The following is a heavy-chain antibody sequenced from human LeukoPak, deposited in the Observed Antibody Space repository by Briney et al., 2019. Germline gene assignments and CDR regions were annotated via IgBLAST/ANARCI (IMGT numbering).Heavy chain of an antibody. J-gene: IGHJ4*02. Sequence: PSETLSLTCAVYGGSFSGYYWGWIRQPPGKGLEWIGGINHSGSTNYNPSLKSRVTISVDTSKNQFSLKLSSVTAADTAVYYCARGRADVLRFLEWSSRAYFDYWGQGTLVTVSS. CDR1: GGSFSGYY. CDR3: ARGRADVLRFLEWSSRAYFDY. D-gene: IGHD3-3*01. V-gene: IGHV4-34*01. CDR2: INHSGST.